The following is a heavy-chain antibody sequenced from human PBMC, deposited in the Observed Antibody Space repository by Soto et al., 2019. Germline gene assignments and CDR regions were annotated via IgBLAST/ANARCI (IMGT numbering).Heavy chain of an antibody. CDR2: ISGTGRVT. D-gene: IGHD3-9*01. J-gene: IGHJ1*01. V-gene: IGHV3-23*01. CDR3: AKDVHYDIVTGIEYFDH. Sequence: EVQLLESGGGLVQPGASLKIFCAVSGFTFSSYAMSWVRQAPGKGLEWVSGISGTGRVTNYAESVKGRFTISRDNPKNTLSLEMKSLRAEDTAVYYCAKDVHYDIVTGIEYFDHWGQGTLVTVSS. CDR1: GFTFSSYA.